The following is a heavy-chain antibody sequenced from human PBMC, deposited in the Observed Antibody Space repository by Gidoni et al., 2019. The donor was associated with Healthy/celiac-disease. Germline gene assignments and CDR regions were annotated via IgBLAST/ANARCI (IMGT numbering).Heavy chain of an antibody. J-gene: IGHJ6*02. D-gene: IGHD2-2*01. Sequence: QVQLQESGPGLVKPSETLSLTCAVSGYSISSGYYWGWIRLPPGQGLEWIGSIYHSGSTYYNPSLKSRVTISVDTSKNQFSLKLSSVTAADTAVYYCARDGYCSSTSCYAYYYYGMDVWGQGTTVTVSS. CDR1: GYSISSGYY. CDR2: IYHSGST. V-gene: IGHV4-38-2*02. CDR3: ARDGYCSSTSCYAYYYYGMDV.